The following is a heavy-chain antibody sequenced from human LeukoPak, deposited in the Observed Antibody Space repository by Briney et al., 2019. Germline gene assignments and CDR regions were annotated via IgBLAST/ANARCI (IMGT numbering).Heavy chain of an antibody. V-gene: IGHV3-48*04. CDR2: IGSSSSTI. D-gene: IGHD2-2*01. CDR3: ARDALYCTSTSCYDY. J-gene: IGHJ4*02. Sequence: PGGSLRLSCAASGFTFSSYSMNWVRQAPGKGLEWVSYIGSSSSTIYYAGSVKGRFTISRDNAKNSLYLQMNSLRAEDTAVYYCARDALYCTSTSCYDYWGQGTLVTVSS. CDR1: GFTFSSYS.